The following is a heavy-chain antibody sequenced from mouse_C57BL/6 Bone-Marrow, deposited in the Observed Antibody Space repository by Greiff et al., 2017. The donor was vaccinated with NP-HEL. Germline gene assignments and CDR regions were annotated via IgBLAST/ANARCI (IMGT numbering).Heavy chain of an antibody. D-gene: IGHD2-2*01. Sequence: EVQLVESGGGLVKPGGSLKLSCAASGFTFSDYGMHWVRQAPEKGLEWVAYISSGSSTIYYADTVKGRFTISRDNAKNTLFLQMTSLRSEDTAMYYGARQGTSTMVTYWYFDVWGTGTTVTVSS. V-gene: IGHV5-17*01. CDR3: ARQGTSTMVTYWYFDV. CDR1: GFTFSDYG. J-gene: IGHJ1*03. CDR2: ISSGSSTI.